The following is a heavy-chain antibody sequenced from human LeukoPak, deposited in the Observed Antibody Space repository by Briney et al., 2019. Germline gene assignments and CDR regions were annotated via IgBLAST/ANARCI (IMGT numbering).Heavy chain of an antibody. CDR3: ARNTWNYVYY. Sequence: SETLSLTCAVYGGSFSGYYWSWIRQPPGKGLEWIGEINHSGSTNYNPSLKSRVTISVDTSKNQFSLKLSSVTAADTAVYYCARNTWNYVYYWGQGTLVTVSS. V-gene: IGHV4-34*01. CDR1: GGSFSGYY. CDR2: INHSGST. J-gene: IGHJ4*02. D-gene: IGHD1-20*01.